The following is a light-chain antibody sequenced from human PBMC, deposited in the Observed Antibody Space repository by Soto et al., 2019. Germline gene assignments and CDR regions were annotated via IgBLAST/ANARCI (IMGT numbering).Light chain of an antibody. CDR2: DAS. V-gene: IGKV3-20*01. J-gene: IGKJ1*01. CDR1: QSVSSK. Sequence: EAVLTQSPDTLSLSPGETATLSCGADQSVSSKLAWYQQKPAHAPRLLFSDASTRATDTPDRFSGSGFGTDFTLIISRLETEDFAMYYCQQYGDSPRTFGQGTRVDLK. CDR3: QQYGDSPRT.